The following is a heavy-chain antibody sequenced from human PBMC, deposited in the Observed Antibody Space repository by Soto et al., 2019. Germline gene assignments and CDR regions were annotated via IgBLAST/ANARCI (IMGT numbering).Heavy chain of an antibody. J-gene: IGHJ4*02. CDR2: ISYDGSNK. V-gene: IGHV3-30*03. CDR1: GFTFSSYG. CDR3: ARDYPLYCGGDCRDY. D-gene: IGHD2-21*02. Sequence: PGGSLRLSCAASGFTFSSYGMHWVRQAPGKGLEWVAVISYDGSNKYYADSVKGRFTISRDNSKNTLYLQMNSLRAEDTAVYYCARDYPLYCGGDCRDYWGQGTLVTVSS.